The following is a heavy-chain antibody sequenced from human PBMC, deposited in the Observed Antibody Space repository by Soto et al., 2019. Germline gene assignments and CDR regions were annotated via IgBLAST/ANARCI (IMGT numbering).Heavy chain of an antibody. J-gene: IGHJ6*02. D-gene: IGHD5-18*01. V-gene: IGHV3-33*01. CDR2: IWYDGTNA. CDR3: ARVEAPLIHSDHYYYGRDV. Sequence: QVQLVESGGGVVRPGRSLRLACEASGFSFSTYGMHWVRQAPGKGLQWVAGIWYDGTNAYYADSVKGRFTISRDNSKDTLYLEMNNLRAEDTAVYYCARVEAPLIHSDHYYYGRDVWGQGTTVTV. CDR1: GFSFSTYG.